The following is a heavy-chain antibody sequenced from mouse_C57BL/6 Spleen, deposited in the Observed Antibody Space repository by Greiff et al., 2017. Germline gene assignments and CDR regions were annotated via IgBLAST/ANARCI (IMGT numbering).Heavy chain of an antibody. J-gene: IGHJ4*01. Sequence: VKLQQPGAELVRPGSSVKLSCKASGYTFTSYWMDWVKQRPGQGLEWIGNIYPSDSETHYNQKFKDKATLTVDKSSSTAYMQLSSLTSEDSAVYYCARDGGGAMDYWGQGTSVTVSS. CDR2: IYPSDSET. V-gene: IGHV1-61*01. CDR3: ARDGGGAMDY. D-gene: IGHD2-3*01. CDR1: GYTFTSYW.